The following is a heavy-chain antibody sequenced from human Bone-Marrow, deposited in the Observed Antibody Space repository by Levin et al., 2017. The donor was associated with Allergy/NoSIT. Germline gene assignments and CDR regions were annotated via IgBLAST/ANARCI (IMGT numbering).Heavy chain of an antibody. D-gene: IGHD2-15*01. J-gene: IGHJ4*01. Sequence: RPGGSLRLSCEGSGFSFSNFGIHWVRQAPDKGLEWVALVSSGGGQRYNTHSVNGRFTVSRDNSKNTVYLTMNNLRVEDTAIYFCAKDSYCRGMNCYPDIFDSWGHGAMVTVSS. CDR2: VSSGGGQR. CDR1: GFSFSNFG. V-gene: IGHV3-30*18. CDR3: AKDSYCRGMNCYPDIFDS.